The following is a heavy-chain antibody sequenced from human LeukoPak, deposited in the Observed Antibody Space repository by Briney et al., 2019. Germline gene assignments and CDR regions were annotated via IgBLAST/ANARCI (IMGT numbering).Heavy chain of an antibody. V-gene: IGHV1-18*01. CDR1: GYTFTSYG. D-gene: IGHD3-3*01. J-gene: IGHJ4*02. CDR2: ISAYNGNT. CDR3: ARVGYDFWSGYRTSSDY. Sequence: ASVKVSCKASGYTFTSYGISWVRQAPGQGLEWMGWISAYNGNTNYAQKLQGRVTMTTDTSTSTAYMELRSLRSDDTAVYYCARVGYDFWSGYRTSSDYWGQGTLVTVSS.